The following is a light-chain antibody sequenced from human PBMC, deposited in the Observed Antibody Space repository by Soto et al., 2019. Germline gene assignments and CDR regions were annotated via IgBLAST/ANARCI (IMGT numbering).Light chain of an antibody. CDR3: FLVYRCGVV. CDR1: TLAVTSGHD. V-gene: IGLV7-46*01. CDR2: DTS. Sequence: QAVVTQEPSLSVSPGGTVTLTCCSSTLAVTSGHDPYWFQQKPAQAPRTLIYDTSNKHASTRARFSVSLLGGTAALTLAGAQHEDEAYYYCFLVYRCGVVFGGGTKVTVL. J-gene: IGLJ2*01.